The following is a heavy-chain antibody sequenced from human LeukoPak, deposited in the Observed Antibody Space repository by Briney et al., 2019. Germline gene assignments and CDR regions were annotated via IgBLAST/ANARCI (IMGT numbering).Heavy chain of an antibody. CDR1: GFTFSSYW. V-gene: IGHV3-7*01. Sequence: PGGSLRLACAASGFTFSSYWMTWVRHVPGKGLEWVARIKRDGSEKYYVDSVKGRFTISRDNTRNSLYLQMNSLRAEDTAVYYCARHMERWRQFTHSLDYWGQGTLVTVSS. CDR3: ARHMERWRQFTHSLDY. CDR2: IKRDGSEK. J-gene: IGHJ4*02. D-gene: IGHD5-24*01.